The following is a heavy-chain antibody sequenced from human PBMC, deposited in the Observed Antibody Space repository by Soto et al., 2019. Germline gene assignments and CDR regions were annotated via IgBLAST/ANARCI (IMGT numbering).Heavy chain of an antibody. CDR2: IVVGSGNT. Sequence: SVKVSCKASGFTFTSSAVQWVRQARGQRLEWIGWIVVGSGNTNYAQKFQERVTITRDMSTSTAYRELRSLRSDDTAVYYCARVARVNDDDFWSGYLASLDYWGQGTLVTVSS. D-gene: IGHD3-3*01. CDR3: ARVARVNDDDFWSGYLASLDY. J-gene: IGHJ4*02. CDR1: GFTFTSSA. V-gene: IGHV1-58*01.